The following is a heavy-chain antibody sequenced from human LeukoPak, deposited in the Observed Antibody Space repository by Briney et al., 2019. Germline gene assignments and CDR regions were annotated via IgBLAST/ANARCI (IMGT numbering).Heavy chain of an antibody. J-gene: IGHJ6*03. Sequence: ASVKVSCKASGYTFTSYGISWVRQAPGQGLEWMGWISAYNGNTNYAQKLQGRVTMTTDTSTSTAYMELSSLRSEDTAVYYCASNIVVVPAARWRYYYYMDVWGKGTTVTVSS. CDR3: ASNIVVVPAARWRYYYYMDV. D-gene: IGHD2-2*01. CDR1: GYTFTSYG. V-gene: IGHV1-18*01. CDR2: ISAYNGNT.